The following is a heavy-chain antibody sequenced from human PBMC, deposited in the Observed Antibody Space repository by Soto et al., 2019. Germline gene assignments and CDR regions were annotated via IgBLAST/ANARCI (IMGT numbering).Heavy chain of an antibody. D-gene: IGHD3-22*01. CDR2: INPNSGGT. J-gene: IGHJ6*02. CDR3: ARGDSSGYSISGYYYGMDV. V-gene: IGHV1-2*04. Sequence: GASVKVSCKASGYTFTGYYMHWVRQAPGQGLEWMGWINPNSGGTNYAQKFQGWVTMTRDTSISTAYMEPSRLRSDDTAVYYCARGDSSGYSISGYYYGMDVWGQGTTVTVSS. CDR1: GYTFTGYY.